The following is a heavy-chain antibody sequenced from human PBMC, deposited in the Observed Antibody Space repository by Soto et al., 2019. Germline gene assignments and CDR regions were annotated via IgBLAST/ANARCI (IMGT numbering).Heavy chain of an antibody. D-gene: IGHD3-3*01. CDR3: ARDVWNYDFWSGYYYYFDY. CDR2: INHSGST. J-gene: IGHJ4*02. CDR1: GGSFSGYY. Sequence: SETLSLTCAVYGGSFSGYYWSWIRQPPGKGLEWIGEINHSGSTNYNPSLKSRVTISVDTSKNQFSLKLSSVTAADTAVYYCARDVWNYDFWSGYYYYFDYWGQGTLVTVSS. V-gene: IGHV4-34*01.